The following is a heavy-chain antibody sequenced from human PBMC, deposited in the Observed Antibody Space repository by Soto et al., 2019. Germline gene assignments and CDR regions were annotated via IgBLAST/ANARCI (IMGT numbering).Heavy chain of an antibody. V-gene: IGHV1-8*02. CDR2: MNPNSGST. CDR1: GYTFTGYY. CDR3: ARGPIRFLEWLPKYYYYYYYMDV. D-gene: IGHD3-3*01. J-gene: IGHJ6*03. Sequence: ASVKVSCKASGYTFTGYYMHWVRQAPGQGLEWKGWMNPNSGSTSYAQKFQGRVTMTRNTSISTAYMELSSLRSEDTAVYYCARGPIRFLEWLPKYYYYYYYMDVWGKGTTVTVSS.